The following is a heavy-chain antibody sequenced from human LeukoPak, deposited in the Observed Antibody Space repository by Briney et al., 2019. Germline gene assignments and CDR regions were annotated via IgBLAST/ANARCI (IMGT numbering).Heavy chain of an antibody. CDR3: ARRLDD. Sequence: SETLSLTCTVSGGSISSYYWSWIRQPPGKGLEWIGCIYTSGITNYNPSLKSRVTISVDTSKNQFSLKLTSVTAADTAVYYCARRLDDWGQGTLVTVSS. J-gene: IGHJ4*02. CDR2: IYTSGIT. V-gene: IGHV4-4*08. CDR1: GGSISSYY.